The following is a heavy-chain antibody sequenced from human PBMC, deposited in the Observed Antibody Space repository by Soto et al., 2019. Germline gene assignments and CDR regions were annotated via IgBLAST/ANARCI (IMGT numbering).Heavy chain of an antibody. Sequence: LSLTCAVYGGSFSGHSWTGIRQSPGKGLEWIGDINHSGRVNYSPSLKSRVTISLDTSKNQFSLTLSAVTAADTAMYYCSTRAYDTNGYYRFDPWGQGTLVTVSS. CDR3: STRAYDTNGYYRFDP. CDR2: INHSGRV. CDR1: GGSFSGHS. D-gene: IGHD3-22*01. J-gene: IGHJ5*01. V-gene: IGHV4-34*01.